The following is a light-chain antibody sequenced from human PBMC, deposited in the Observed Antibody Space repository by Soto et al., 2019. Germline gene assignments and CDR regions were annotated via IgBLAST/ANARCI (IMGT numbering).Light chain of an antibody. Sequence: VLTQSPGTLSLSPGDRATLSCRGSQSVSSSYLAWYQQKTAQAPRLLIYGASSRANGIPDRFSGSGSGTEFNLTISSLQSEDFAVYYCQKYNNWPWTCGQGTKVDIK. J-gene: IGKJ1*01. CDR2: GAS. CDR1: QSVSSSY. CDR3: QKYNNWPWT. V-gene: IGKV3-20*01.